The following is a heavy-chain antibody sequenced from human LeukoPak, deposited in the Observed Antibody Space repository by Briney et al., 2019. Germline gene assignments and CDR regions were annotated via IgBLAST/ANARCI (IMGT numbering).Heavy chain of an antibody. CDR2: INPNSGGT. CDR3: ASYAYSSSSEDY. V-gene: IGHV1-2*06. Sequence: ASVKVSCKASGYTFTGYYMHWVRQAPGQGLEWMGRINPNSGGTNYAQKFQGRVTMTRDTSISTAYMELSRLRSDDTAVYYCASYAYSSSSEDYWGQGTLVTVSS. CDR1: GYTFTGYY. J-gene: IGHJ4*02. D-gene: IGHD6-6*01.